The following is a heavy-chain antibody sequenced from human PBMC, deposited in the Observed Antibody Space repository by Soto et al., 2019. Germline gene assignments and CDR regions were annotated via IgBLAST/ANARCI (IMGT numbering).Heavy chain of an antibody. V-gene: IGHV3-23*01. Sequence: GGSLRLSCAASGLTFSTYGMTWVRQAPGKGLEWVSFSSATGAGTYYADSVKGRFTISRDNSKNTLYLQMTSLRADDTAVYYCAKDRRAGGNYGFYSDFWGQGALVTVSS. CDR3: AKDRRAGGNYGFYSDF. CDR1: GLTFSTYG. J-gene: IGHJ4*02. CDR2: SSATGAGT. D-gene: IGHD1-7*01.